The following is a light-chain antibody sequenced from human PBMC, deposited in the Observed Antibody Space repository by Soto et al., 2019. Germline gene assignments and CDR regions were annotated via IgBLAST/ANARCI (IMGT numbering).Light chain of an antibody. CDR1: STDIGDYNY. J-gene: IGLJ1*01. CDR3: GSYTTSSNYV. Sequence: QSVLTQPASVSGSPGQSITISCAGSSTDIGDYNYVSWYQQYPGKAPKLMIYDVSNRPSGVSNRFSGSKSGNTASLTISGLQAEDEADYYCGSYTTSSNYVFGTGTKVTVL. CDR2: DVS. V-gene: IGLV2-14*01.